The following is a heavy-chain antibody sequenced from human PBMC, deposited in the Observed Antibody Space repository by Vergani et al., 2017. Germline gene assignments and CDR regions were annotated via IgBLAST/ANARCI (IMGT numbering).Heavy chain of an antibody. J-gene: IGHJ4*02. CDR2: ISGSGGST. CDR1: GFTFDDYA. V-gene: IGHV3-23*04. CDR3: AKDFAAPSDY. D-gene: IGHD6-25*01. Sequence: EVQLVESGGGLVQPGRSLRLSCAASGFTFDDYAMHWVRQAPGKGLEWVSGISGSGGSTYNADSVKGRFTISRDNSNNTLYLQMNSLRAEDTAVYYCAKDFAAPSDYWGQGILVTVSS.